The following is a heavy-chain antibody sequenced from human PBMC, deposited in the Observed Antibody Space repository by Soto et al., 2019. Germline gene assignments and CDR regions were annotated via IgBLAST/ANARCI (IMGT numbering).Heavy chain of an antibody. J-gene: IGHJ6*02. D-gene: IGHD2-2*01. CDR2: ISSDGSNN. CDR3: TRGYCSSYSCYGAAMDV. Sequence: GGSLRLSCAASGFTLSSYWMHWVRQAPGKGLEWVAVISSDGSNNNYVDSVKGRFTISRDNSNNMLYLEMNRLRAEDTAIYYCTRGYCSSYSCYGAAMDVWGQGTTVTVSS. V-gene: IGHV3-33*08. CDR1: GFTLSSYW.